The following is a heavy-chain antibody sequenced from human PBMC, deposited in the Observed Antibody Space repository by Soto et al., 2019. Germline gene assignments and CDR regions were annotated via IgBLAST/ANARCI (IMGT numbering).Heavy chain of an antibody. Sequence: GGSLRLSCAASGFTFSDYYMSWIRHAPGKGLMWVSRISNDGSSTTYADSVKGRFTISRDNARNTLYLQMNSLRADDTAVYFCVRDQDSRGYSVFNLWGQGAQVNVS. V-gene: IGHV3-74*01. CDR1: GFTFSDYY. CDR3: VRDQDSRGYSVFNL. D-gene: IGHD3-22*01. CDR2: ISNDGSST. J-gene: IGHJ5*02.